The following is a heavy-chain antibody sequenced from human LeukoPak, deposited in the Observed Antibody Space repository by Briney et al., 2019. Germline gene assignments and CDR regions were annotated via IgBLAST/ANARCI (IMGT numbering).Heavy chain of an antibody. CDR3: ARGGALDI. D-gene: IGHD4/OR15-4a*01. CDR2: ISNGGNT. Sequence: PGASLRLSCAASGVPFSDNYMTGVRQAPGKGLEWVSLISNGGNTYYEDSVKGRFTISRDISQNMLYLQMNSLRAEDTAVYYCARGGALDIWGQGTMVIVS. CDR1: GVPFSDNY. J-gene: IGHJ3*02. V-gene: IGHV3-53*01.